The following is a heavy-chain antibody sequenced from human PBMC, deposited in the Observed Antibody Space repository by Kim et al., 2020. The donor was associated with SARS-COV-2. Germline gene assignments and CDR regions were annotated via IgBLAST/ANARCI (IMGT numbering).Heavy chain of an antibody. V-gene: IGHV3-23*01. J-gene: IGHJ3*02. CDR2: ISGSGGST. CDR1: GFTFSSYA. Sequence: GGSLRLSCAASGFTFSSYAMSWVRQAPGKGLEWVSAISGSGGSTYYADSVKGRFTISRDNSKNTLYLQMNSLRAEDTAVYYCAKVLFPKISSSSAFDIWGQGTMVTVSS. D-gene: IGHD6-6*01. CDR3: AKVLFPKISSSSAFDI.